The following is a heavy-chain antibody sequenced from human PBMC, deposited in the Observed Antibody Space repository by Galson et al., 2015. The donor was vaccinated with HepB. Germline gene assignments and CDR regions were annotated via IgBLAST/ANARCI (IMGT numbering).Heavy chain of an antibody. V-gene: IGHV3-33*01. CDR1: GFTFSSYG. D-gene: IGHD5-12*01. J-gene: IGHJ4*02. CDR3: ARVGQASGFELDY. Sequence: SLRLSCAASGFTFSSYGMHWVRQAPGKGLEWVAVIWYDGSNKYYADSVKGRFTISRDNSKNTLYLQMNSLRTEDTAMYFCARVGQASGFELDYWGQGTLVSVSS. CDR2: IWYDGSNK.